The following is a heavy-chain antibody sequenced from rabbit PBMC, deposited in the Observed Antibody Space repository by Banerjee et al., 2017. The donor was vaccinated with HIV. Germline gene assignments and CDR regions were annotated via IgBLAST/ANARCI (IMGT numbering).Heavy chain of an antibody. V-gene: IGHV1S40*01. J-gene: IGHJ4*01. D-gene: IGHD4-2*01. CDR2: IYAGSSGST. CDR3: ARARGYAGGATYSADFNL. CDR1: GFSFSSSYY. Sequence: QSLEESGGDLVKPGASLTLTCTASGFSFSSSYYMCWVRQAPGKGLEWIACIYAGSSGSTYYANWAKGRFTISKTSSTTVTLQMTSLTAADTATYFCARARGYAGGATYSADFNLWGPGTLVTVS.